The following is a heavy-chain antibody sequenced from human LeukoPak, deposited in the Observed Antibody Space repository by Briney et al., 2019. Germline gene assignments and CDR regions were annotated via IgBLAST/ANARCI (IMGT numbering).Heavy chain of an antibody. CDR1: GGSISSYY. Sequence: PPETLSLTCTVSGGSISSYYWSWIRQPPGKGLEWIGYIYYSGSTNYNPSLKSRVTISVDTSKNQFSLKLSSVTAADTAVYYCARVEVGSYYGLDYWGQGTLVTVSS. CDR2: IYYSGST. J-gene: IGHJ4*02. CDR3: ARVEVGSYYGLDY. V-gene: IGHV4-59*01. D-gene: IGHD1-26*01.